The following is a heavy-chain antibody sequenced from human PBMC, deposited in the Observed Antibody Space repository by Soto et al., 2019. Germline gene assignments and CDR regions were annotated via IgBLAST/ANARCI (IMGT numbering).Heavy chain of an antibody. J-gene: IGHJ6*02. V-gene: IGHV3-48*01. CDR1: GFTFSSYS. Sequence: PGGSLRLSCAASGFTFSSYSMNWVRQAPGKGLEWVSYISSSSSTIYYADSVKGRFTISRDNAKNSLYLQMNSLRAEDTAVYYCARDRPAKSYYYYGMDVWGQGTTVTVSS. CDR3: ARDRPAKSYYYYGMDV. CDR2: ISSSSSTI.